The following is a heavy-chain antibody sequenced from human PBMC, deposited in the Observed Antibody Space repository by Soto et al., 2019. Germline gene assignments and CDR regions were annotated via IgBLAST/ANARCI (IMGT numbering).Heavy chain of an antibody. CDR2: ISGSGDST. V-gene: IGHV3-23*01. D-gene: IGHD2-15*01. Sequence: GGSLRLSCAASGFTFSSYGMHWVRQAPGKGLEWVSAISGSGDSTYYADSVKGRFTISRDNSKNTLYLQMNSLRAEDTAVYYCAKKVVVAATPGRFDYWGQGTLVTVSS. J-gene: IGHJ4*02. CDR3: AKKVVVAATPGRFDY. CDR1: GFTFSSYG.